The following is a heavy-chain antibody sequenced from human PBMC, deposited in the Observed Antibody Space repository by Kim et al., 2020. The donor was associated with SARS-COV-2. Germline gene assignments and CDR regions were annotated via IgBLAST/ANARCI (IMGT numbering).Heavy chain of an antibody. D-gene: IGHD6-19*01. CDR3: ARDLSVAGSGH. V-gene: IGHV3-21*01. CDR2: ISSSSSYI. CDR1: GFTFSSYS. Sequence: GGSLRLSCAASGFTFSSYSMNWVRQAPGKGLEWVSSISSSSSYIYYADSVKGRFTISRDNAKNSLYLQMNSRRAEDTAVYYCARDLSVAGSGHWGQGTLVTVSS. J-gene: IGHJ4*02.